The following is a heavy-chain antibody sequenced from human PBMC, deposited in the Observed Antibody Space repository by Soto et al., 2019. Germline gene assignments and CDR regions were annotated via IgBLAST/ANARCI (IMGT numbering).Heavy chain of an antibody. V-gene: IGHV1-69*13. CDR3: ARVVSRGDYYGMDV. J-gene: IGHJ6*02. CDR2: IIPIFGTA. Sequence: SVKVSCKASGGTFSSYPFSWVGQAPGKGLEWMGGIIPIFGTANYAQKFQGRVTITADESTSTAYMELSSLRSEDTAVYYCARVVSRGDYYGMDVWGQGTTVTVSS. CDR1: GGTFSSYP.